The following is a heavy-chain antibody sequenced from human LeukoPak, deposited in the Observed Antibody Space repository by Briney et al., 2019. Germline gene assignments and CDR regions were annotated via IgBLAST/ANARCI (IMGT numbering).Heavy chain of an antibody. Sequence: GGSLRLSCGGSGFTFKSFSMHWVRQAPGKGLEWVSAISGSGGSTYYADSVKGRFTISRDNSRNTLYLQMNSLRAEDTAVYYCAKDTPITIFGVVITYYFDYWGQGTLVTVSS. CDR1: GFTFKSFS. V-gene: IGHV3-23*01. CDR3: AKDTPITIFGVVITYYFDY. CDR2: ISGSGGST. J-gene: IGHJ4*02. D-gene: IGHD3-3*01.